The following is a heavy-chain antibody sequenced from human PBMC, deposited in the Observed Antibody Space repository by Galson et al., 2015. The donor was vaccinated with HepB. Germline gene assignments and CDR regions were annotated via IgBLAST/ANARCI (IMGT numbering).Heavy chain of an antibody. V-gene: IGHV1-18*01. Sequence: SVKVSCKASGYTFTSYGISWVRQAPGQGLEWMGWISAYNGNTNYAQKLQGRVTMTTDTSTSTVYLELSSLRSEDTAVYYCASGYSYGSPFDYWGQGTLVTVSS. CDR3: ASGYSYGSPFDY. D-gene: IGHD5-18*01. CDR2: ISAYNGNT. CDR1: GYTFTSYG. J-gene: IGHJ4*02.